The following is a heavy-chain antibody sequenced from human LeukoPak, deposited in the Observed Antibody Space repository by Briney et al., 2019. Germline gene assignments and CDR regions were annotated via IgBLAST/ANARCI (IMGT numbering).Heavy chain of an antibody. CDR3: ARSGSRIMITFGGVIAGGWFDP. CDR2: INPSGGST. D-gene: IGHD3-16*02. V-gene: IGHV1-46*01. J-gene: IGHJ5*02. Sequence: ASVKVSCKASGGTFSSYAINWVRQATGQGLEWMGIINPSGGSTSYAQKFQGRVTMTRDTSTSTVYMELSSLRSEDTAVYYCARSGSRIMITFGGVIAGGWFDPWGQGTLVTVSS. CDR1: GGTFSSYA.